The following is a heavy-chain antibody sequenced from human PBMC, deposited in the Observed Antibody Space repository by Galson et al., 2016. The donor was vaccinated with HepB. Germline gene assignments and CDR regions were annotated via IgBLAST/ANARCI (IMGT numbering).Heavy chain of an antibody. CDR1: GFTFGSYA. Sequence: SLRLSCAASGFTFGSYAMHWVRQAPGKGLEWVAVMWYDGSKKYYSDSVKGRFTISRDNSKNTLYLQMNSLRVEDTAVFHCPRDLGGAVPAAYGMDVWGQGTTVTVSS. CDR3: PRDLGGAVPAAYGMDV. J-gene: IGHJ6*02. V-gene: IGHV3-33*01. CDR2: MWYDGSKK. D-gene: IGHD3-10*01.